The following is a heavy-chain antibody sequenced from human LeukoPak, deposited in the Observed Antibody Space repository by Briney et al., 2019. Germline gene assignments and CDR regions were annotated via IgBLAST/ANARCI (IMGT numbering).Heavy chain of an antibody. CDR3: ARGPELPSESYPFDY. CDR2: ILYDGSNK. J-gene: IGHJ4*02. Sequence: GRSLRLSCPASGFTLNNYAIHWLRQAPGKGLEWMAVILYDGSNKYYADFVTGRFTITRDNSKNTLYLQMNSLRAGDTAGYYRARGPELPSESYPFDYWGQGTLVTVSS. D-gene: IGHD1-26*01. V-gene: IGHV3-30*04. CDR1: GFTLNNYA.